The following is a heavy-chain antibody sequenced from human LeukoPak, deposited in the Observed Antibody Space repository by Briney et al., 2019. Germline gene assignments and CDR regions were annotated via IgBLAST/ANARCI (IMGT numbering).Heavy chain of an antibody. J-gene: IGHJ4*02. CDR1: GYSFSSYW. V-gene: IGHV5-51*01. CDR3: ARLPCTGGSCSKTFDY. CDR2: INAADSDT. D-gene: IGHD2-15*01. Sequence: GESLKISCQGSGYSFSSYWIGWVRQMPGKGLEWMGLINAADSDTRYSPSFQGQVLISVNESISTAYLQWGNLKATDTALYYCARLPCTGGSCSKTFDYWGQGTLVTVYS.